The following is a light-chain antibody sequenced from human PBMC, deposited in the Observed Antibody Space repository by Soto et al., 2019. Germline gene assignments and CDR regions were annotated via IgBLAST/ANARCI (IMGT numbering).Light chain of an antibody. CDR3: QQYKNWPPLT. CDR2: GAS. Sequence: EIVMTQSPATLSVSPGERATLSCRAGQSVSTNLAWYQQKPGQAPRLLIYGASTRATGIPARFSGSGSGTEFTLTISSLQSEDFADYYCQQYKNWPPLTFGGGTKVDIK. CDR1: QSVSTN. J-gene: IGKJ4*01. V-gene: IGKV3-15*01.